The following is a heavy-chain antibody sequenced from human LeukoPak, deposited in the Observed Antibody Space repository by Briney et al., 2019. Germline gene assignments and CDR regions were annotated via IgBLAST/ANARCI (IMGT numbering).Heavy chain of an antibody. CDR3: ARSNRLRAAYYYGSGTFNWFDP. CDR2: ISSSSSTI. J-gene: IGHJ5*02. Sequence: GGSLRLSCAASGFTFSSYSMNWVRQAPGKGLEWVSYISSSSSTIYYADSVKGRFTISRDNAKNSLYLQMNSLRAEDTAVYYCARSNRLRAAYYYGSGTFNWFDPWGQGTLVTVSS. CDR1: GFTFSSYS. V-gene: IGHV3-48*01. D-gene: IGHD3-10*01.